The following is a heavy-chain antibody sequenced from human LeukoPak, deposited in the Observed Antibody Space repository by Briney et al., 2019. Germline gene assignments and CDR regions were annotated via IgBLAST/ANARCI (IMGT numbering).Heavy chain of an antibody. Sequence: PSQTLSLTCTVSGGSISSGGYYWSWIRQHPGKGLEWIGYIYYSGSTYYNPSLKSRVTISVDTSKNQFSLKLSSVTAADTAVYYCARVKGMDDILPGFDPWGQVTLVTVSS. D-gene: IGHD3-9*01. V-gene: IGHV4-31*03. CDR1: GGSISSGGYY. J-gene: IGHJ5*02. CDR3: ARVKGMDDILPGFDP. CDR2: IYYSGST.